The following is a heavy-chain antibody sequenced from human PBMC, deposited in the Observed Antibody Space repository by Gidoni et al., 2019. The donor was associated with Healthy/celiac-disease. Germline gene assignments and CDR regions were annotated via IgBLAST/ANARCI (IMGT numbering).Heavy chain of an antibody. J-gene: IGHJ2*01. CDR3: ARGPEEGIRNWYFDL. D-gene: IGHD6-13*01. Sequence: QVQLQQWCAGLLKPSETLSLTCAVYGGSFRGYYWSWIRQPQGKGLEWIGEINHSGSTNYNPSLKSRVTIAVDTSKNQFSLKLSSVTAADTAVYYCARGPEEGIRNWYFDLWGRGTLVTVSS. V-gene: IGHV4-34*01. CDR2: INHSGST. CDR1: GGSFRGYY.